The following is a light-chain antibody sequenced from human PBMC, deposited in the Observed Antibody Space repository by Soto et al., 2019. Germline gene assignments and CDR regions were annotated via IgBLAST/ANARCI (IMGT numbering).Light chain of an antibody. J-gene: IGLJ1*01. CDR2: EVS. V-gene: IGLV2-8*01. Sequence: QSALTQPPSASGSPGQSVTISCTGTSSDVGGYNYVSWYQQHPGKAPKLMIYEVSKRPSGGPDRFSGSKSGNTASLTVSGLQAEDEDDYYCSSYAGSNNFGYVFGTGTKLTVL. CDR3: SSYAGSNNFGYV. CDR1: SSDVGGYNY.